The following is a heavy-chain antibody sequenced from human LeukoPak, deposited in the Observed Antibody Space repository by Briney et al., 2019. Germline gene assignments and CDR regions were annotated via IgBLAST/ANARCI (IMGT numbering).Heavy chain of an antibody. V-gene: IGHV3-30-3*01. CDR3: ARAHRSQQWLVASAFDI. CDR1: GFAFSTYL. D-gene: IGHD6-19*01. CDR2: ISYDGSNK. Sequence: GGSLRLSCSASGFAFSTYLMHWVRQAPGKGLEWVTVISYDGSNKYYADSVKGRFTISRDNSKNTLYLQMNSLRAEDTAVYYCARAHRSQQWLVASAFDIWGQGTMVTVSS. J-gene: IGHJ3*02.